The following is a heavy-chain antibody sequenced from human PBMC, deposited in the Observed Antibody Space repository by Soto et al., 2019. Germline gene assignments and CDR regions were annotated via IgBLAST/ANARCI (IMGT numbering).Heavy chain of an antibody. Sequence: QVHLVQSGAEVKKPGSSVRVSCKASGGTYRNYAVNWVRQAPGQGLEWMGGIIPISGTTNYAQKFQGRATITADESTSTAYMELRRLRSEDTAVYFCARDEGDDSSGYYDVNYWGQGTLVTVSS. CDR1: GGTYRNYA. J-gene: IGHJ4*02. D-gene: IGHD3-22*01. CDR3: ARDEGDDSSGYYDVNY. CDR2: IIPISGTT. V-gene: IGHV1-69*01.